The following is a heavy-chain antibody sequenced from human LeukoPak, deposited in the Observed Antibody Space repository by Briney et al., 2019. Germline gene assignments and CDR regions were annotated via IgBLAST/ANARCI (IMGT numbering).Heavy chain of an antibody. CDR3: ARRLGLGFGEYSNNWFDP. Sequence: GGSLRLSCAASGFTFSSYWMSWVRQAPGKGLEWVANIKHDGSEKYYVDSVKGRFTISRDNAKKSLYLQMNSLRAEDTAVYYCARRLGLGFGEYSNNWFDPWGQGTLVTVSS. D-gene: IGHD3-10*01. CDR1: GFTFSSYW. CDR2: IKHDGSEK. V-gene: IGHV3-7*01. J-gene: IGHJ5*02.